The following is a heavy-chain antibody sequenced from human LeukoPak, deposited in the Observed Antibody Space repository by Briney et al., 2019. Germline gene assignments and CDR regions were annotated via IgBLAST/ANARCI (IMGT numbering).Heavy chain of an antibody. CDR3: ARDKIEGPTKLDY. J-gene: IGHJ4*02. Sequence: PGGSLRLSCAASGFTFSSYWMSWVCQAPGKGLEWVANIKQDESEKYYVDSLKGRFTISRDNAKNSLYLQMNSLRAEDTAVYYCARDKIEGPTKLDYWGQGILVTVSS. CDR1: GFTFSSYW. CDR2: IKQDESEK. D-gene: IGHD1-1*01. V-gene: IGHV3-7*01.